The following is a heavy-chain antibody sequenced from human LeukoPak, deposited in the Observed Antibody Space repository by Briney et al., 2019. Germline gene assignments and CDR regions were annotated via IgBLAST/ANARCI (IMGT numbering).Heavy chain of an antibody. J-gene: IGHJ4*02. V-gene: IGHV3-23*01. CDR3: ARSGTFSSFDY. Sequence: GGSLRLSCAASGFTFSSYAMSWVRQAPGKGLEWVSAISGSGGSTYYADSVKGRFTISRDNSKNTLYLQMTSLRVEDTAVYYCARSGTFSSFDYWGQGTLVTVSS. D-gene: IGHD1-26*01. CDR2: ISGSGGST. CDR1: GFTFSSYA.